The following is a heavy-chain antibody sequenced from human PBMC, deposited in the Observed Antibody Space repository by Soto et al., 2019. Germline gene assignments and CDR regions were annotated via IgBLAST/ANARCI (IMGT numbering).Heavy chain of an antibody. V-gene: IGHV1-69*13. D-gene: IGHD3-22*01. Sequence: ASVQVSCKASGGTFSSYAISWVRQAPGQGLEWMGGIIPIFGTANYAQKFQGRVTITADESTSTAYMELSSLRSEDTAVYYCARDIRDYDSSGYYFDYWGQGNLVTVSS. J-gene: IGHJ4*02. CDR3: ARDIRDYDSSGYYFDY. CDR2: IIPIFGTA. CDR1: GGTFSSYA.